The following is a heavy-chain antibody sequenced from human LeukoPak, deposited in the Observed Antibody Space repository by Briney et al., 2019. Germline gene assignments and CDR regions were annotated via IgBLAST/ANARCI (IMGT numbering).Heavy chain of an antibody. CDR1: GFTFGDYA. CDR2: IRSKAYGGTT. D-gene: IGHD3-10*01. V-gene: IGHV3-49*04. J-gene: IGHJ4*02. Sequence: GRSLRLSCTASGFTFGDYAMSWVRQAPGKGLEWVGFIRSKAYGGTTEYAASVKGRFTISRDDSKSIAYLQMNSLKTEDTAVYYCTRAEYLWFGELWDFDYWGQGTLVTVSS. CDR3: TRAEYLWFGELWDFDY.